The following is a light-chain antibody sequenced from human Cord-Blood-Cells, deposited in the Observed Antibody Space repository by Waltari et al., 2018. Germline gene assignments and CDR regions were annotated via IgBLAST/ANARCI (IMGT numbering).Light chain of an antibody. V-gene: IGLV2-11*01. J-gene: IGLJ3*02. Sequence: PALTQPRPVSGSPGHSVTISCTEPSRDVVGYTFVSWYQQHPGKAPKLMIYDVSKRPSGFPDRFSGSKSGNTASLTISGLQAEDEADYYCCSYAGSYTWVFGGGTKLTVL. CDR1: SRDVVGYTF. CDR2: DVS. CDR3: CSYAGSYTWV.